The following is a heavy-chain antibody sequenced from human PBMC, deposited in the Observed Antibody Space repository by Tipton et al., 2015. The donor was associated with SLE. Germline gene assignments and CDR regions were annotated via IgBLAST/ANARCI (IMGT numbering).Heavy chain of an antibody. V-gene: IGHV3-30*03. CDR2: ISYDGSNK. CDR3: ATGPGTIAAAVTGYFDY. D-gene: IGHD6-13*01. Sequence: SLRLSCAASGFTFSSYGMHWVRQAPGKGLEWVAVISYDGSNKYYADSVKGRFTISRHNSKNTLYLQMNSLRAEDTAVYYCATGPGTIAAAVTGYFDYWGQGTLVTVSS. CDR1: GFTFSSYG. J-gene: IGHJ4*02.